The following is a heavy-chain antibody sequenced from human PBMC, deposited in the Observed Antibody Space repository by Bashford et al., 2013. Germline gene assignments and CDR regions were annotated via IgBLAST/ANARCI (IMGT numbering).Heavy chain of an antibody. V-gene: IGHV4-4*02. D-gene: IGHD3-22*01. Sequence: SETLSLTCTVSRGSMSSNIWWSWVRQPPGKGLEWIGEINHSGRTNYSPSLKSRVTISVDTSKNQFSLKLNSVTAADTAIYYCARLVYGSGGYSNWFDPWDQGTLVTVSS. CDR1: RGSMSSNIW. CDR2: INHSGRT. J-gene: IGHJ5*02. CDR3: ARLVYGSGGYSNWFDP.